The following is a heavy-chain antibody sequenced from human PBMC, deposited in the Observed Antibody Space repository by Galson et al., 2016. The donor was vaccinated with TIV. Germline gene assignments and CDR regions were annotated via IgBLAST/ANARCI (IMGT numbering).Heavy chain of an antibody. CDR2: INPNLGLT. CDR1: GYTFSTYD. CDR3: MTGNTDLGDAVTLAFGVEISF. Sequence: SVKVSCKASGYTFSTYDINWVRQATGQGLEWMGWINPNLGLTRYAQKFQGRVTMTADESISTAYMELSSLTSEDTAVYYRMTGNTDLGDAVTLAFGVEISFWGQVTLVTVAS. V-gene: IGHV1-8*01. J-gene: IGHJ4*02. D-gene: IGHD3-10*01.